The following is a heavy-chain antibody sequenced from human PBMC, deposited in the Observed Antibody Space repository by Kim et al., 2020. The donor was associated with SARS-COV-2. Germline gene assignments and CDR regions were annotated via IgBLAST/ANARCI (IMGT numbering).Heavy chain of an antibody. Sequence: GGSLRLSCAASGFTFSSYSMHWVRQAPGKGLEWVSSISSSSSYIYYADSEKGLFTISRDNAKNSLYLQMNSRRAEDTAVYYGARAGRITMIVVVEGGAFDIWGQGTMVTVSS. CDR1: GFTFSSYS. D-gene: IGHD3-22*01. V-gene: IGHV3-21*01. CDR3: ARAGRITMIVVVEGGAFDI. CDR2: ISSSSSYI. J-gene: IGHJ3*02.